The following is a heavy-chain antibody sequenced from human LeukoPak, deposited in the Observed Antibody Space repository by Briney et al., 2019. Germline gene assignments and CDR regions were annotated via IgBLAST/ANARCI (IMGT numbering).Heavy chain of an antibody. D-gene: IGHD3-22*01. J-gene: IGHJ3*02. CDR2: IYYSGSI. V-gene: IGHV4-59*08. CDR1: GASIRSYY. CDR3: ARGNYYDSSGYPPFDI. Sequence: PPETLSLTCTVSGASIRSYYWSWIRQPPGKGLEWIGYIYYSGSINYNPSLKSRVTISIDTSKNQFSLKLSSVTAADTAVYYCARGNYYDSSGYPPFDIWGQGTMVTVSS.